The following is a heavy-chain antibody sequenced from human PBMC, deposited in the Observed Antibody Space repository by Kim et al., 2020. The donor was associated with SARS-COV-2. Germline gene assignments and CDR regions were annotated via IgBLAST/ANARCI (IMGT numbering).Heavy chain of an antibody. Sequence: GGSLRLSCAASGFTFSGSAMHWVRQASGKGLEWVGRIRSKANSYATAYAASVKGRFTISRDDSKNTAYLQMNSLKTEDTAVYYCTRLALYGSGSYPWPWGQGTLVTVSS. CDR2: IRSKANSYAT. CDR1: GFTFSGSA. J-gene: IGHJ4*02. D-gene: IGHD3-10*01. V-gene: IGHV3-73*01. CDR3: TRLALYGSGSYPWP.